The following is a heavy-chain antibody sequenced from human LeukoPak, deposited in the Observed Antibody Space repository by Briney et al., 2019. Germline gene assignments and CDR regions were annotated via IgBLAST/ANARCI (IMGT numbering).Heavy chain of an antibody. CDR1: GFTFSSYS. CDR3: ARDRGDFGSGYYSYDAFDI. V-gene: IGHV3-48*01. Sequence: PGGSLRHSCAASGFTFSSYSMNWVRQAPGKGLEWVSYISSSSSTIYYADSVKGRFTISRDNAKNSLYLQMNSLRAEDTAVYYCARDRGDFGSGYYSYDAFDIWGQGTMVTVSS. J-gene: IGHJ3*02. CDR2: ISSSSSTI. D-gene: IGHD3-3*01.